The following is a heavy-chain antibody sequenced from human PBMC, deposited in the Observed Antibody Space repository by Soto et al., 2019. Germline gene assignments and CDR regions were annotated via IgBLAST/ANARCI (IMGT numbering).Heavy chain of an antibody. D-gene: IGHD3-22*01. Sequence: EVQLVESGGGLVQPGGSLRLSCAASGFTFSSYDMQWVRQATGKGLEWVSAIGTAGDTYYPGSVKGRFTISRENAKNSLYLQINSLRAGDTAVYYCARSPPGGYHYYSGMDVWGQGTTVTVSS. V-gene: IGHV3-13*04. CDR2: IGTAGDT. CDR3: ARSPPGGYHYYSGMDV. J-gene: IGHJ6*02. CDR1: GFTFSSYD.